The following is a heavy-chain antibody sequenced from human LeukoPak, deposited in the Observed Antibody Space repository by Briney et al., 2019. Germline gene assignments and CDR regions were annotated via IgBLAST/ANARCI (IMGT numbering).Heavy chain of an antibody. Sequence: SQTLSLTCTVSFDSISSGSHYWSWIRQPAGKGLEWIGRVYASGSTNYNPSLKSRVTISVDTSKNQFSLMLSSVSAADTAVYYCASLTWAFDIWGQGTMVTVSS. CDR2: VYASGST. CDR3: ASLTWAFDI. CDR1: FDSISSGSHY. D-gene: IGHD2/OR15-2a*01. J-gene: IGHJ3*02. V-gene: IGHV4-61*02.